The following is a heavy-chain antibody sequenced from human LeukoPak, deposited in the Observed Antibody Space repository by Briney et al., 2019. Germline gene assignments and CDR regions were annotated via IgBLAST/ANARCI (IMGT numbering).Heavy chain of an antibody. V-gene: IGHV3-23*01. Sequence: GGSLRVSCAASGFTFSDSAMTWVRQAPGKGLDWVSLISFSGANSYYADSVKGRFTISRDNSKDTLFLQMNSLRAEDTAIYYCARDIQLSTWGLGTMVTVSS. CDR2: ISFSGANS. J-gene: IGHJ3*01. CDR1: GFTFSDSA. CDR3: ARDIQLST. D-gene: IGHD5-24*01.